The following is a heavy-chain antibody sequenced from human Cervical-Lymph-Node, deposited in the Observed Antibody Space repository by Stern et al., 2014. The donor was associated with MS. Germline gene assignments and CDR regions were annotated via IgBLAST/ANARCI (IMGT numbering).Heavy chain of an antibody. Sequence: QVQLQESGPGLVKPSETLSLTCTVSGGAVSDYYWTWIRQRPGKGLEWIGYISDTGTTNYNTSLHSRVTITLDTSQNQVSLRLRSVTAADTAVYYCARDPSTTASDWFFDLWDRGSLVTVSS. CDR1: GGAVSDYY. V-gene: IGHV4-59*02. D-gene: IGHD2-21*02. J-gene: IGHJ2*01. CDR3: ARDPSTTASDWFFDL. CDR2: ISDTGTT.